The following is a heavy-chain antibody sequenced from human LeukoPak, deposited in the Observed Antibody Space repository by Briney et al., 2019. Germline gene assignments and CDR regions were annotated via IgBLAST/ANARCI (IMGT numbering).Heavy chain of an antibody. J-gene: IGHJ5*02. Sequence: GGSLRLSCAASGFTFSTYCINWVRQAPGKGLEWVSYISGSSTTIYYADSVKGRFTISRDNAKNSLYLQMNSLRDEDTAVYYCARDLVGATASWGQGTLVTVSS. D-gene: IGHD1-26*01. CDR2: ISGSSTTI. CDR3: ARDLVGATAS. V-gene: IGHV3-48*02. CDR1: GFTFSTYC.